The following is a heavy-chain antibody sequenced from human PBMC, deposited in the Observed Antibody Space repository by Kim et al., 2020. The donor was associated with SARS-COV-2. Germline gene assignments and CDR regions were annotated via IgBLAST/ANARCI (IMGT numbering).Heavy chain of an antibody. D-gene: IGHD1-1*01. CDR2: LNNGGTSS. Sequence: GGSLRLSCTASGVSVTTYWMHWVRQVPGKGLQWVSRLNNGGTSSTYADFVKGRFAISRDNLKDTLYLRMNSLRAEDTAVYFCARGDVTGSLLDYWGQG. CDR1: GVSVTTYW. J-gene: IGHJ4*02. CDR3: ARGDVTGSLLDY. V-gene: IGHV3-74*01.